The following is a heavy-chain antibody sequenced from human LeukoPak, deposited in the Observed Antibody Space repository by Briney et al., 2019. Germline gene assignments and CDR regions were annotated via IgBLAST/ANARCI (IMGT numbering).Heavy chain of an antibody. CDR2: IKQHGSEK. Sequence: PGGSLRLSCAASGFTFSSYWMSWVRQAPGKGLEWVANIKQHGSEKYYVDSVKGRFTISRDNAKNSLYLQMNSLRAEDTAVYYCARDKRITMIVVVPNAFDIWGQGTMVTVSS. CDR3: ARDKRITMIVVVPNAFDI. D-gene: IGHD3-22*01. J-gene: IGHJ3*02. V-gene: IGHV3-7*01. CDR1: GFTFSSYW.